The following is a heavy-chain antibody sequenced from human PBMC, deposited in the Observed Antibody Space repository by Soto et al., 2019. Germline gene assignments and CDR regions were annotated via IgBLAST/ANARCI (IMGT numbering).Heavy chain of an antibody. CDR3: ARGEDSSGYYLGY. CDR1: GGSISSGGYS. D-gene: IGHD3-22*01. CDR2: IYHSGST. Sequence: PSETLSLTCAVSGGSISSGGYSWSWIRQPPGKGLEWIGYIYHSGSTYYNPSLKSRVTISVDRSKNQFSLKLSSVTAADTAVYYCARGEDSSGYYLGYWGQGTLVTVSS. J-gene: IGHJ4*02. V-gene: IGHV4-30-2*01.